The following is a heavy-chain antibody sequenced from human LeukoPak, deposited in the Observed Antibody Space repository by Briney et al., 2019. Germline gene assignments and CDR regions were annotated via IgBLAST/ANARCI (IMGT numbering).Heavy chain of an antibody. CDR2: IYYSGST. J-gene: IGHJ3*02. V-gene: IGHV4-59*01. CDR1: GGSITSYF. Sequence: SETLSLTCTVSGGSITSYFWSWIRQPPGKGLEWIGYIYYSGSTNYNPSLKSRVTISVDTSKNQFSLKLSSVTAADTAVYYCARENGDSSGAFYIWGQGTMVTVSS. D-gene: IGHD4-17*01. CDR3: ARENGDSSGAFYI.